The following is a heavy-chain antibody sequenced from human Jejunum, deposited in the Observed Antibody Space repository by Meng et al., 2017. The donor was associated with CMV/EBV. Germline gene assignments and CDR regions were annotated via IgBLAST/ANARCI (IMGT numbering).Heavy chain of an antibody. CDR2: ITPYNGNT. J-gene: IGHJ4*02. CDR3: ARERPGSGYQVTDY. CDR1: GYVFNTKG. Sequence: SGYVFNTKGISWVRQDYGQGFEWIGWITPYNGNTKLADKFQGRVTLTTDSSTRTVYMDLRRLTSDDTAMYYCARERPGSGYQVTDYWGQGTLVTVSS. D-gene: IGHD2-2*01. V-gene: IGHV1-18*01.